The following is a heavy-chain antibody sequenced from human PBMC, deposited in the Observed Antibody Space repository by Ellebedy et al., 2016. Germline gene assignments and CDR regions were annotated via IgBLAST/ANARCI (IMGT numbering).Heavy chain of an antibody. J-gene: IGHJ4*02. Sequence: ASVKVSCKASGYTFTSYYMHWVRQAPGQGLELMGTMNPSGDSTTYAQKLQGRVTMTRETSTSTVYMELSGLRSEDTAVYYCARVPITGYFDSSYYFDYWGQGTLVTVSS. D-gene: IGHD3-9*01. CDR1: GYTFTSYY. CDR3: ARVPITGYFDSSYYFDY. CDR2: MNPSGDST. V-gene: IGHV1-46*04.